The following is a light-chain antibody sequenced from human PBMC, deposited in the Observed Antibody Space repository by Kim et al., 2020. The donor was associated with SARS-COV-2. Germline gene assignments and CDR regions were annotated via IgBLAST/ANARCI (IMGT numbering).Light chain of an antibody. J-gene: IGLJ1*01. CDR2: RNN. CDR3: ASWDDSLTPLYV. V-gene: IGLV1-47*01. Sequence: SCAGHNANIGGHYGSWYQQVPGTAPRLLISRNNLRPSGVPDRFSGSKSGTSASLTISGLRSEDEADYYCASWDDSLTPLYVFATGTKVTVL. CDR1: NANIGGHY.